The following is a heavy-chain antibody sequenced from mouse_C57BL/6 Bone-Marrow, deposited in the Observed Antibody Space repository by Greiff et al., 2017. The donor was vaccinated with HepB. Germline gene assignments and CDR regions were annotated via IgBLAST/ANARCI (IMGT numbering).Heavy chain of an antibody. V-gene: IGHV1-31*01. CDR3: ARTKITTTYYYAMDY. Sequence: VQLQQPGAELVKPGASVKLSCKASGYSFTGYYMHWVKQSHGNILDWIGYIYPYNGVSSYNQKFKGKATLTVDKSSSTAYMELRSLTSEDSAVYYCARTKITTTYYYAMDYWGQGTSVTVSS. D-gene: IGHD2-4*01. CDR1: GYSFTGYY. J-gene: IGHJ4*01. CDR2: IYPYNGVS.